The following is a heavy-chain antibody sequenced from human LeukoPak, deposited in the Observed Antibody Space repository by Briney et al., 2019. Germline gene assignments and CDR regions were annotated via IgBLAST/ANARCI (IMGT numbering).Heavy chain of an antibody. Sequence: PSETLSLTCTVSGGSISGYYWNCIRQPPGKGLEWIGYITGSIYFSGSTKYDPSLESRVTMSVDTSKNQFSLTLSSVTAADTAVYYCARDSRDYGSRSYWDVWGQGTTVTVSS. V-gene: IGHV4-59*01. J-gene: IGHJ6*02. D-gene: IGHD3-10*01. CDR3: ARDSRDYGSRSYWDV. CDR2: ITGSIYFSGST. CDR1: GGSISGYY.